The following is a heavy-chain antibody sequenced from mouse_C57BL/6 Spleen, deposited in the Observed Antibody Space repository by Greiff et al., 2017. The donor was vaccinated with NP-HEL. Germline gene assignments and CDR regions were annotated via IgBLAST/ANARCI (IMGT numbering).Heavy chain of an antibody. CDR3: ARSYYSNYEWFAC. CDR1: GFTFSDFY. J-gene: IGHJ3*01. D-gene: IGHD2-5*01. CDR2: SRNKANDYTT. Sequence: EVQLVESGGGLVQSGRSLRLSCATSGFTFSDFYMEWVRQAPGKGLEWIAASRNKANDYTTEYSASVKGRFIVSRDTSQSILYLQMNALRAEDTAIYYCARSYYSNYEWFACWGQGTLVTVSA. V-gene: IGHV7-1*01.